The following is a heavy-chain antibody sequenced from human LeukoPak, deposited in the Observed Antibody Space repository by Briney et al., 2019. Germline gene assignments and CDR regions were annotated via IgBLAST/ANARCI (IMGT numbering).Heavy chain of an antibody. V-gene: IGHV3-11*04. CDR3: ARERRSSGWTLFDY. CDR1: GFTFSDYY. D-gene: IGHD6-19*01. CDR2: ISSSGSTI. Sequence: PGGSLRLACAASGFTFSDYYMSWVRQAPGKGREWVSYISSSGSTIYYADSVKGRFNANTSLYLQMNSLRAEDTAVYYCARERRSSGWTLFDYWGQGTLVTVSS. J-gene: IGHJ4*02.